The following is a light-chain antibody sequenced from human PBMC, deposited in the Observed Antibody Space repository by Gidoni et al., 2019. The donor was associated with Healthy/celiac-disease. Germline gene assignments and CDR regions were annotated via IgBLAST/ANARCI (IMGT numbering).Light chain of an antibody. CDR1: QSISSW. CDR2: NAS. Sequence: DIQMTQSPSTLSASVGDRVTITCRASQSISSWLAWYQQKPVKAPKLLIYNASSLESWVPSRFSVSGSGTEFTLTISSLQPDDFATYYCQQYNSYSTFGQGTKVEIK. CDR3: QQYNSYST. J-gene: IGKJ1*01. V-gene: IGKV1-5*03.